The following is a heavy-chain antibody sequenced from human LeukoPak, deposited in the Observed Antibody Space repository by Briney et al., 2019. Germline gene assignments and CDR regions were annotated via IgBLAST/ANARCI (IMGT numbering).Heavy chain of an antibody. D-gene: IGHD3-10*01. Sequence: GSLRLSCAASGFTFSSYDMHWVRQATGKGLEWVSAIGTAGDTYYPGSVKGRFTISRENAKNSLYLQMNSLRAGDTAVYYCAREGEELLRRWWFDPWGQGTLVTVSS. CDR1: GFTFSSYD. CDR3: AREGEELLRRWWFDP. J-gene: IGHJ5*02. CDR2: IGTAGDT. V-gene: IGHV3-13*01.